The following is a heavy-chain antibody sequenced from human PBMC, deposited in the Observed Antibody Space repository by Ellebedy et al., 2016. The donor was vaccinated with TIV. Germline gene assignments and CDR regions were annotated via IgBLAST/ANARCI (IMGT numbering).Heavy chain of an antibody. Sequence: GGSLRLSCAASGFTFSSYSMNWVRQAPGKGLEWVSYISSSSSTIYYADSVKGRFTISRDNAKNSLYLQMNSLRDGDTAVYYCARGLTMYYFDYWGQGTLVTVSS. D-gene: IGHD3-10*02. CDR2: ISSSSSTI. CDR1: GFTFSSYS. CDR3: ARGLTMYYFDY. V-gene: IGHV3-48*02. J-gene: IGHJ4*02.